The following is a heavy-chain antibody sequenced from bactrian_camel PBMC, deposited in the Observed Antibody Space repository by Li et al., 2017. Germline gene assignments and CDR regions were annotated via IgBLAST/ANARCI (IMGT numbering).Heavy chain of an antibody. CDR2: IYPSRGTT. CDR1: GYIRARNC. J-gene: IGHJ6*01. V-gene: IGHV3S54*01. CDR3: AARVTEGRDSDFGY. D-gene: IGHD4*01. Sequence: HVQLVESGGGSVQAGGSLRLSCAASGYIRARNCMLWFRQAPGGKRVGVASIYPSRGTTWYSESVKGRFAISVDLAKNTLTLRLNSLITEDTGMYYCAARVTEGRDSDFGYWGQGTQVTVS.